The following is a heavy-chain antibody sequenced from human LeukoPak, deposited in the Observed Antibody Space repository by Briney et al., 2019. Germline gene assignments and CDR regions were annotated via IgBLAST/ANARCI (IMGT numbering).Heavy chain of an antibody. V-gene: IGHV3-11*01. J-gene: IGHJ4*02. CDR2: IGSRGGTI. CDR3: ARARGYSFGYFDY. Sequence: PGGSLTLSCAASGFTFSDYYMTWVRQAPGKGLEWVSYIGSRGGTIYDADSVKGRFTFSRDNAKSSLYLQMNSLRADDTAVYYCARARGYSFGYFDYWGQGTLVTVSS. CDR1: GFTFSDYY. D-gene: IGHD5-12*01.